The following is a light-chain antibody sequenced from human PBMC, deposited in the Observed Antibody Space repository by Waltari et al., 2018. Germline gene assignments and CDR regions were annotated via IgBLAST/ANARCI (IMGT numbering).Light chain of an antibody. CDR3: SAYTITRTYL. CDR2: DVS. V-gene: IGLV2-14*01. Sequence: QAALTQSPSVSGSPGQSVTISCTGTSSDIGAYNRVSWYQQHPGKAPKLMIYDVSNLPSGVSDRFSGSKSGNTASLISSGLQAEDEADYYCSAYTITRTYLFGAGTRLTVL. J-gene: IGLJ1*01. CDR1: SSDIGAYNR.